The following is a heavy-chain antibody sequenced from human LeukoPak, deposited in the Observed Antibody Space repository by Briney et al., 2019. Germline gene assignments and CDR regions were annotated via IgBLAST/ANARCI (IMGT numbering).Heavy chain of an antibody. CDR2: IYHSGST. J-gene: IGHJ4*02. D-gene: IGHD6-19*01. Sequence: PSETLSLTCTLSGGSISTYYWSWIRQPPGKGLEWIGYIYHSGSTNYNPSLKSRVTMSVDTSKNQFSLKLSSVTAADTAVYYCARDGSGWSAFDYWGQRTLVTVPS. CDR3: ARDGSGWSAFDY. V-gene: IGHV4-59*12. CDR1: GGSISTYY.